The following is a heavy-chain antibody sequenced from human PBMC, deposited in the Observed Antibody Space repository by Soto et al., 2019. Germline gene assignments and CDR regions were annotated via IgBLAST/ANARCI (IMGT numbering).Heavy chain of an antibody. D-gene: IGHD4-17*01. CDR1: GGSISNYY. CDR2: IYYSGST. Sequence: SETLSLTCTVSGGSISNYYWTWIRQPPGKGLEWIGYIYYSGSTNYNPSLKSRVTISVDTSKNQFSLKLSSVTAADTAVYYWAKLPWADYGGIFDPWGQGTLVTVSS. J-gene: IGHJ5*02. CDR3: AKLPWADYGGIFDP. V-gene: IGHV4-59*01.